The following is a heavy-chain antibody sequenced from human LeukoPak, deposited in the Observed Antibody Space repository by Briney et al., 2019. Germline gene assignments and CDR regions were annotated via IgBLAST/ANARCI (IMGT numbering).Heavy chain of an antibody. V-gene: IGHV4-4*02. Sequence: KPSGTLSLTCAVSGGSINSINWWSWVRQPPGQGLEWIGEMYHTGGFNYNPSLTSRVTISLDKSQNQFFLRLSSVTAADTAVYYCARNPRDGHTFDYWGQGTLVTVSS. CDR3: ARNPRDGHTFDY. CDR2: MYHTGGF. J-gene: IGHJ4*02. CDR1: GGSINSINW.